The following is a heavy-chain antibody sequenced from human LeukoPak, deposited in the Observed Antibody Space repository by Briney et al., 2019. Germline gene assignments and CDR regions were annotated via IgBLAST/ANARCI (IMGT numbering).Heavy chain of an antibody. D-gene: IGHD6-19*01. CDR1: GFIFSSYG. CDR2: IRYDGTNK. CDR3: AKEKSSGWHDAFDI. J-gene: IGHJ3*02. V-gene: IGHV3-30*02. Sequence: GGSLRLSCAASGFIFSSYGMHWVRQAPGKGLEWVAFIRYDGTNKYYADSMKGRFTTSRDDSKNTLYLQMSSLRAEDTAVYYCAKEKSSGWHDAFDIGGQGTTVTVSS.